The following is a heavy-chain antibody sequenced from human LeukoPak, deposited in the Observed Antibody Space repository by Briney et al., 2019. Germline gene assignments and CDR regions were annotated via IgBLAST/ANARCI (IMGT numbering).Heavy chain of an antibody. J-gene: IGHJ3*02. Sequence: PGGSLRLSCAASGFTFSDYAMHWVRQAPGKGLEYVSGINSNGGSTYYGNSVKGRFTISRDSSKNTLYLQMGSLRAEDMAVYYCARERYSGYDLDAFDMWGQGTMVTVSS. D-gene: IGHD5-12*01. CDR1: GFTFSDYA. V-gene: IGHV3-64*01. CDR3: ARERYSGYDLDAFDM. CDR2: INSNGGST.